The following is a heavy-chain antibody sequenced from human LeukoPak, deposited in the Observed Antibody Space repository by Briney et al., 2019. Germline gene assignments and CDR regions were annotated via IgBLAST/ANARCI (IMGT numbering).Heavy chain of an antibody. V-gene: IGHV1-69*13. CDR2: IIPIFGTA. CDR3: ARDEIMVRGAHMDV. J-gene: IGHJ6*03. Sequence: SVKVSCKASGGTFSSYAISWVRQAPGQGLEWMGGIIPIFGTANYAQKFQDRVTITADESTSTAYMELSSLRSEDTAVYYCARDEIMVRGAHMDVWGKGTTVTVSS. D-gene: IGHD3-10*01. CDR1: GGTFSSYA.